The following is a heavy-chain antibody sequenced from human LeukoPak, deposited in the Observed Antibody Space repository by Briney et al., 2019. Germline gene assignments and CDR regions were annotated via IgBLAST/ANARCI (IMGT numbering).Heavy chain of an antibody. J-gene: IGHJ3*02. V-gene: IGHV3-66*01. Sequence: GGSLRLSCIVSGFTVSDNSMSWVRQAPGKGLEWVSVVYSGGDTYYAESVKDRFTISRDNAKNTVYLQMNSLRVEDTAVYYCVRDPNAFDIWGQGTLVTVSS. CDR1: GFTVSDNS. CDR2: VYSGGDT. CDR3: VRDPNAFDI.